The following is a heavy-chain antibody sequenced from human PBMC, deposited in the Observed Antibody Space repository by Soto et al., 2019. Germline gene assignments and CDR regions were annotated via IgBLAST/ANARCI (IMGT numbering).Heavy chain of an antibody. V-gene: IGHV1-3*01. CDR1: GYTFTTYG. J-gene: IGHJ4*02. Sequence: ASVKVSCKASGYTFTTYGIHWVRQAPGQGLEWMGWINAGNGDTKYSQKFQGRVTITRDKSASTTYMELSSLRSEDTAVYYCARDLGVVVIDYWDQGALVAVSS. CDR3: ARDLGVVVIDY. CDR2: INAGNGDT. D-gene: IGHD3-22*01.